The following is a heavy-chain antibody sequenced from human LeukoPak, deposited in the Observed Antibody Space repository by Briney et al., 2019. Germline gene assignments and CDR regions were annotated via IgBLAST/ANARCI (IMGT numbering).Heavy chain of an antibody. CDR3: ANRYSYIDY. Sequence: SETLSLTCTVSGGSISGYFWSWIRQPAGKGLEWIGRIYSSGSNNYNPSLKSRVTMSLDTSKNHLSLNLSSVTAEDTAVYYCANRYSYIDYWGQGTLVTVSS. CDR1: GGSISGYF. D-gene: IGHD5-18*01. J-gene: IGHJ4*02. CDR2: IYSSGSN. V-gene: IGHV4-4*07.